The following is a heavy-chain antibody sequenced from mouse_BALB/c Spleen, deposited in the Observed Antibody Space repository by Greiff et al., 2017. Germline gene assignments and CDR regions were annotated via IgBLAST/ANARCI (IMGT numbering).Heavy chain of an antibody. D-gene: IGHD2-10*02. CDR2: IRSKSNNYAT. J-gene: IGHJ2*01. CDR3: VKEYGNRFDY. V-gene: IGHV10-1*02. CDR1: GFTFNTYA. Sequence: EVQRVESGGGLVQPKGSLKLSCAASGFTFNTYAMNWVRQAPGKGLEWVARIRSKSNNYATYYADSVKDRFTISRDDSQSMLYLQMNNLKTEDTAMYYCVKEYGNRFDYWGQGTTLTVSS.